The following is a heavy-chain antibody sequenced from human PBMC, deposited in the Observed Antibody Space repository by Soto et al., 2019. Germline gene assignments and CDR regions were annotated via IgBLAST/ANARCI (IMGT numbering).Heavy chain of an antibody. Sequence: GGSLRLSCAVSGVSFSSHAMSWVRQVPGKGLEWVSSISSSGGSTYYADSVKGRFTISRDNSKNTLYLQMNSLRAEDTAVYYCAKRSGSSTFDYWGQGTLVTVSS. J-gene: IGHJ4*02. CDR3: AKRSGSSTFDY. CDR2: ISSSGGST. CDR1: GVSFSSHA. D-gene: IGHD6-6*01. V-gene: IGHV3-23*01.